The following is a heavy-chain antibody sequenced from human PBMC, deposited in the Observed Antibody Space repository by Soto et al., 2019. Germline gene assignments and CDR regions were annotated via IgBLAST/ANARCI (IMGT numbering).Heavy chain of an antibody. CDR2: IYYSGST. J-gene: IGHJ4*02. CDR3: ASRGTTTDCSGGSCYARGFDY. D-gene: IGHD2-15*01. Sequence: SETLSLTCTVSGGSISSSSYYWGWIGQRPGKGLEWIGSIYYSGSTYYNPSLKSRVTISVDTSKNQFSLKLSSVTAADTAVYYCASRGTTTDCSGGSCYARGFDYWGQGTLVTFS. V-gene: IGHV4-39*07. CDR1: GGSISSSSYY.